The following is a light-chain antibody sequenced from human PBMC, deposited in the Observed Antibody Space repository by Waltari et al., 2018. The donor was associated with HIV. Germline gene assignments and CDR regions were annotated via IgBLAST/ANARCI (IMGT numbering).Light chain of an antibody. J-gene: IGLJ3*02. Sequence: QTVVTQEPSFSVSPGGTVTLTCGLSSGSVSTTYYPSWYQQTPGQAPLTLTYSTNSRASGVPDRFSGSILGNRAALTITGAQEDDESDYYCVLYMGSGIWVFGGGTKLTVL. CDR3: VLYMGSGIWV. V-gene: IGLV8-61*01. CDR2: STN. CDR1: SGSVSTTYY.